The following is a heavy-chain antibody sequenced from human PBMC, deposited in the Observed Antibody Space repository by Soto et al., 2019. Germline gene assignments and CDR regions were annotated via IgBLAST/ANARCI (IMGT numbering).Heavy chain of an antibody. V-gene: IGHV4-39*01. D-gene: IGHD6-19*01. CDR1: GGSLNSGAFF. CDR2: IFYTGTT. CDR3: VRREAVAGSQFDF. Sequence: QLQLQESGPGLVKPSETLSLTCTVSGGSLNSGAFFWGWVRQPPGKTLEWIGHIFYTGTTSYSPSLKSRVPXSXDXXKNKFSLRLTSVTAADTALYYCVRREAVAGSQFDFWGQGTLVNVSS. J-gene: IGHJ4*02.